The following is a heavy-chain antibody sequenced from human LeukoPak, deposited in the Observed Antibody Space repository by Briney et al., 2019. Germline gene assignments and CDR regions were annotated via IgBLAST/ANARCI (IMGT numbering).Heavy chain of an antibody. V-gene: IGHV3-7*01. D-gene: IGHD6-19*01. Sequence: GGSLRLSCAASGFTFSRYYMHWVRQAPGKGLEWVANIKQDGSEKYYVDSVKGRFTISRDNAKNSLYMQMNSLRAEDTAVYYCARDHSSGWFSDYWGQGTLVTVSS. CDR3: ARDHSSGWFSDY. CDR2: IKQDGSEK. J-gene: IGHJ4*02. CDR1: GFTFSRYY.